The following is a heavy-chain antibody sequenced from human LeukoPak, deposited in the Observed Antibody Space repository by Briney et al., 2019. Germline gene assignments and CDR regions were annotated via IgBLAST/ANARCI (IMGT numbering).Heavy chain of an antibody. V-gene: IGHV4-39*07. D-gene: IGHD1-26*01. J-gene: IGHJ3*02. CDR1: GGSISSSSYY. CDR3: ATGGSGSYSGAFDI. Sequence: SETLSLTCTVSGGSISSSSYYWGWIRQPPGKGLEWIGSIYYSGSTYYNPSLKSRVTISVDTSKNQFSLKLSSVTAADTAVYYCATGGSGSYSGAFDIWGQGTMVTVSS. CDR2: IYYSGST.